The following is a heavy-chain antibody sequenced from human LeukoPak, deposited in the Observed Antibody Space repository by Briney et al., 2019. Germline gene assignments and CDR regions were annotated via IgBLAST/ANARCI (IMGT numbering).Heavy chain of an antibody. CDR2: INHSGST. D-gene: IGHD2-21*02. Sequence: PSETLSLTCAVYGETFSGHYWSWIRQPPGKGLEWIGEINHSGSTTYNPSLESRVTISVDTSKNQFSLKLNSISAADTAIYYCARQLVTARYFQYWGQGTLVTVSS. V-gene: IGHV4-34*01. CDR3: ARQLVTARYFQY. CDR1: GETFSGHY. J-gene: IGHJ1*01.